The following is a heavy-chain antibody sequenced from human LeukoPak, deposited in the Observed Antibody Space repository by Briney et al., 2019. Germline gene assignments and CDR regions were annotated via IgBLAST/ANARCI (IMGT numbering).Heavy chain of an antibody. Sequence: GGSLRLSCAASGFTFSSYAMHWVRQAPGKGLEWVAVISYDGSNKYYADSVKGRFTISRDNSKNTLYLQMNSLRAEDTAVYYCAREGSPYCSGGSCYIYYFDYWGQGTLVTVSS. D-gene: IGHD2-15*01. J-gene: IGHJ4*02. CDR2: ISYDGSNK. CDR1: GFTFSSYA. V-gene: IGHV3-30*04. CDR3: AREGSPYCSGGSCYIYYFDY.